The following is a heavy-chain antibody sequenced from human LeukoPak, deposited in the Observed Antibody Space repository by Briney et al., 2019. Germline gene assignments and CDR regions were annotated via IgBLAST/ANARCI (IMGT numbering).Heavy chain of an antibody. CDR1: SGSPRSNYYS. CDR2: VVDSGNT. J-gene: IGHJ5*02. Sequence: SPETLSLTRSLSSGSPRSNYYSWAWIRHPPGKGMEWVEGVVDSGNTYYNTSLKSRLTLSVDTSKNHFSLNLKSVAAADTPVYYCARRLRIGAAEWLDPWRRGSMASVSS. V-gene: IGHV4-39*02. CDR3: ARRLRIGAAEWLDP. D-gene: IGHD2-15*01.